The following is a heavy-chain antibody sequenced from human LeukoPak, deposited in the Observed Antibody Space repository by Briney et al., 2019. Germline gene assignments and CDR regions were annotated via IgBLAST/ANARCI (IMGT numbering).Heavy chain of an antibody. J-gene: IGHJ4*02. CDR1: VGSISDSSCY. D-gene: IGHD3-10*01. CDR2: IYFSGTT. Sequence: SETLSLTCTVSVGSISDSSCYWGRIRQPPGKGLEWVGSIYFSGTTYYNPSLKSRVTISVDTSKNQLSLKLSSVTAADTAVYYCASAPRRGSIGGPDNWGQGTLVTVSS. CDR3: ASAPRRGSIGGPDN. V-gene: IGHV4-39*01.